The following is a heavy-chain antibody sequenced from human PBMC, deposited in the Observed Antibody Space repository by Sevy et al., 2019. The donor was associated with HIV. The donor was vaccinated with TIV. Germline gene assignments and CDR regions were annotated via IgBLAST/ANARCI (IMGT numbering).Heavy chain of an antibody. CDR2: LKSGVYGGTV. CDR3: TRWKAAQSIFDY. CDR1: GFTFGDYF. V-gene: IGHV3-49*04. J-gene: IGHJ4*02. Sequence: GSLRLSCTASGFTFGDYFMSWVRQAPGKGLGVVGFLKSGVYGGTVDHAASVRGRFVISRDDSKTIAYLQMNDLKTEDKGVYYCTRWKAAQSIFDYWGQGALVTVSS. D-gene: IGHD6-13*01.